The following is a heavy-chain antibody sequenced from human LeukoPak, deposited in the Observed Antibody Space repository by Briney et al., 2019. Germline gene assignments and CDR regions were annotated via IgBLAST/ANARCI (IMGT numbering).Heavy chain of an antibody. CDR3: ARLPGDGSGFFYYFEY. CDR2: ISSSSNYI. J-gene: IGHJ4*02. CDR1: GFTFRSYS. Sequence: PGGSLRLSCAASGFTFRSYSINWVRLAPGKGLEWVSAISSSSNYIYYADPVKGRFTISRDNAKNSLYLQMNSLRAEDTAVYYCARLPGDGSGFFYYFEYWGQGTLVTVSS. D-gene: IGHD3-22*01. V-gene: IGHV3-21*01.